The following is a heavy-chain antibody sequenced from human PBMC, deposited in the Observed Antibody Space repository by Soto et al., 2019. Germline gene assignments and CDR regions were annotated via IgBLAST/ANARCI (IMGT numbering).Heavy chain of an antibody. CDR1: GLSITDSEMG. J-gene: IGHJ5*02. CDR2: IDSSGEK. V-gene: IGHV2-26*01. D-gene: IGHD6-19*01. CDR3: ARRHLAVAVSPWFDP. Sequence: QVTLKDSGPVLVKHTETLTLRCTVSGLSITDSEMGVSWIRQPPGQPLEWLAHIDSSGEKSYRTFLKSRLAISKDTSKRQIVLTMTNMDPADTATYYCARRHLAVAVSPWFDPWGQGIPVTVSS.